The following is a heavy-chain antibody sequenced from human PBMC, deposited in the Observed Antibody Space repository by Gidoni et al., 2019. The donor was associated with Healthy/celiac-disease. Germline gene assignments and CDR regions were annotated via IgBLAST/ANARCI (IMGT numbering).Heavy chain of an antibody. J-gene: IGHJ6*02. CDR1: GFTFSSYW. CDR2: INSDGSST. V-gene: IGHV3-74*01. D-gene: IGHD3-16*01. CDR3: AREEGAYYYYGMDV. Sequence: EVQLVESGGGLVQPGGSLSPSCAASGFTFSSYWMHWVRQAPGKGLVWVSRINSDGSSTSYADSVKGRFTISRDNAKNTLYLQMNSLRAEDTAVYYCAREEGAYYYYGMDVWGQGTTVTVSS.